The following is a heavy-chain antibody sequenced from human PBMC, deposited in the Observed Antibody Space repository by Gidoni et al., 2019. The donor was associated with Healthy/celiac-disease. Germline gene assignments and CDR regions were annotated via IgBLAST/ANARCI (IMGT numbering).Heavy chain of an antibody. V-gene: IGHV3-23*01. Sequence: EVQLLESGGGLVQPGGSLRLSCAASGFTFSSYAMSWVRQAPGQGLEWVSAISGRGGSTYYADSVKGRFTISRANSKNTLYRQMNSLRAEDTAVYYCAKQGAILLWRGDYYFDYWGQGTLVTVSS. D-gene: IGHD3-10*01. CDR2: ISGRGGST. CDR1: GFTFSSYA. J-gene: IGHJ4*02. CDR3: AKQGAILLWRGDYYFDY.